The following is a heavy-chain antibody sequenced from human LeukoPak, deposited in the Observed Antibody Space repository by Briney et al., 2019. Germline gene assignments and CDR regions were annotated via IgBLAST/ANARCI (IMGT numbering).Heavy chain of an antibody. CDR2: IYYSGST. CDR3: ARLYYDSSGYYQICYFDY. V-gene: IGHV4-59*05. D-gene: IGHD3-22*01. J-gene: IGHJ4*02. CDR1: GGSISSYY. Sequence: SEILSLTCTVSGGSISSYYWSWIRQPPGKGLEWIGSIYYSGSTYYNPSLKSRVTISVDTSKNQFSLNLSSVTAADTAVYYCARLYYDSSGYYQICYFDYWGQGTLVTVSS.